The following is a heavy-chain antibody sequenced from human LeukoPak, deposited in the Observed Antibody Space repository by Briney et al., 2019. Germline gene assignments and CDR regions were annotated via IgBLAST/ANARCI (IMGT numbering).Heavy chain of an antibody. CDR2: IYHSGGT. CDR3: AREHYDSSGYPPYFDY. CDR1: GYSISSGYY. D-gene: IGHD3-22*01. V-gene: IGHV4-38-2*01. J-gene: IGHJ4*02. Sequence: PSETLSLTCAVSGYSISSGYYWGWIRQPPGKGLEWIGSIYHSGGTYYNPSLKSRVTISVDTSKNQFSLKLSSVTAADTAVYYCAREHYDSSGYPPYFDYWGQGTLVTVSS.